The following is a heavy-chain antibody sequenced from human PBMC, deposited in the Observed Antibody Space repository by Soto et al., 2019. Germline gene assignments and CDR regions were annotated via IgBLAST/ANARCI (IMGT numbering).Heavy chain of an antibody. D-gene: IGHD6-13*01. CDR3: ARDRIAAAGTPISWFDP. V-gene: IGHV3-30-3*01. J-gene: IGHJ5*02. Sequence: GGSLRLSCAASGFTFSSYAMHWVRQAPGKGLEWVAVISYDGSNKYYADSVKGRFTISRDNSKNTLYLQMNSLRAEDTAVYYCARDRIAAAGTPISWFDPWGQGTLVTVSS. CDR1: GFTFSSYA. CDR2: ISYDGSNK.